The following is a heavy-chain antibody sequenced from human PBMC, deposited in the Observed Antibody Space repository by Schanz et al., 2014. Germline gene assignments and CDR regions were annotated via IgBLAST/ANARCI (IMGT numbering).Heavy chain of an antibody. J-gene: IGHJ4*02. CDR1: GFNFSDYA. V-gene: IGHV3-23*01. Sequence: EVHLLESGGGLVPPGGSLRLSCAASGFNFSDYAMCWVRQAPGKGLEWVSSISSGGGSTYYADSVKGRFTISSDNSKSTLYLQMNSLRAEDTAVYYCAKSQGSSFDSWGQGTLVTVSS. CDR2: ISSGGGST. CDR3: AKSQGSSFDS. D-gene: IGHD6-13*01.